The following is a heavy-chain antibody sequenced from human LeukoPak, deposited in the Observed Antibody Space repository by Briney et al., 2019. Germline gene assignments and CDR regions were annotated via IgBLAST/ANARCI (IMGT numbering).Heavy chain of an antibody. J-gene: IGHJ6*02. V-gene: IGHV4-34*01. CDR2: INHSGST. D-gene: IGHD2-2*01. CDR3: ARVAVVPAAMDDYYYYYGMDV. CDR1: GGSFSGYY. Sequence: SETLSLTCAVYGGSFSGYYWSWIRQPPGKGLEWIGEINHSGSTNYNPFLKSRVTISVDTSKNQFSLKLSSVTAADTAVYYCARVAVVPAAMDDYYYYYGMDVWGQGTTVTVSS.